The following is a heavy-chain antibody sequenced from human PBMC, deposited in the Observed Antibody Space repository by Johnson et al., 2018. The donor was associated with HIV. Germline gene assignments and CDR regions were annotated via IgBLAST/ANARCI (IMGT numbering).Heavy chain of an antibody. V-gene: IGHV3-30*03. Sequence: QVQLVESGGGVVQPGRSLRLSCAVSGFTLSHYGMHWVRQAPGKGLEWVAVISYDGSNKYYVDSVKGRFTISRDNSKNTLYLQMNSLRAEDTAVYYCAIRDAGGRDAFDIWGQGTMVTVSS. J-gene: IGHJ3*02. CDR3: AIRDAGGRDAFDI. D-gene: IGHD1-26*01. CDR1: GFTLSHYG. CDR2: ISYDGSNK.